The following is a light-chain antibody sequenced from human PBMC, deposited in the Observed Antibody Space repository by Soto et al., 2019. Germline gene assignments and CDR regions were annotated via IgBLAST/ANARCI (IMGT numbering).Light chain of an antibody. CDR1: QSVLYSSNNKNY. Sequence: DIVMTQFPDSLAVSLGERATINCKSSQSVLYSSNNKNYLAWYQQKPGQPTKLLIYWASIRESGVPDRFSGSGSGTDFTLTISSLQAEDVAVYYCQQYYSTPFTFGPGTKVDIK. J-gene: IGKJ3*01. CDR2: WAS. V-gene: IGKV4-1*01. CDR3: QQYYSTPFT.